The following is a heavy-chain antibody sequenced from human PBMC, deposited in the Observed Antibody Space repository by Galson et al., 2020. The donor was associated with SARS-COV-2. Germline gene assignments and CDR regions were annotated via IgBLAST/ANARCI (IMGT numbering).Heavy chain of an antibody. D-gene: IGHD1-26*01. CDR3: ARDVSGGASDI. CDR2: ISHDGGME. CDR1: GFTFTNYA. V-gene: IGHV3-30*04. Sequence: GGSLRLSFAASGFTFTNYAIHWFRQAPGKGREGVAVISHDGGMEVYAASVKGRFTISRDNSENMLFLQMDSLRADDTAVYYCARDVSGGASDIWGQGTMVTVSS. J-gene: IGHJ3*02.